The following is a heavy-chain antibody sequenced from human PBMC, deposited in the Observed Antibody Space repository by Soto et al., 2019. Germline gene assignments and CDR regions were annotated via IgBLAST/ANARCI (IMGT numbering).Heavy chain of an antibody. CDR2: ISAYNGNT. Sequence: QVQLVQSGAEVKKPGASVKVSCKASGYTFTNYAIIWVRQAPGHGLEWMGWISAYNGNTNYAQKLQGRVTMTTDTNTSSHSMELRSVRSDDTAVYYCARAWFGDCVDSLDYWGQGTLVTVSS. V-gene: IGHV1-18*01. CDR1: GYTFTNYA. CDR3: ARAWFGDCVDSLDY. J-gene: IGHJ4*02. D-gene: IGHD3-10*01.